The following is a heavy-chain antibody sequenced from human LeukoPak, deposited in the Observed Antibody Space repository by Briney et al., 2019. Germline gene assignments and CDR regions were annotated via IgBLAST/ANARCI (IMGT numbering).Heavy chain of an antibody. CDR2: ISSSGSTI. Sequence: GGSLRLSCAASGFTFSRYEMNWVRQAPGKGLVWVSYISSSGSTIYYADSVKGRFTISRDNAKNSLYLQMNSLRAEDTAIYYCARDLGSYSSGWYMGFDYWGQGTLVTVSS. J-gene: IGHJ4*02. CDR3: ARDLGSYSSGWYMGFDY. CDR1: GFTFSRYE. V-gene: IGHV3-48*03. D-gene: IGHD6-19*01.